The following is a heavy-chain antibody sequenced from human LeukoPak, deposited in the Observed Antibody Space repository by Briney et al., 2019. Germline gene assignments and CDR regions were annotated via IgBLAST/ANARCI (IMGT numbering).Heavy chain of an antibody. CDR1: GYTFTSYD. CDR2: MNPNSGNT. D-gene: IGHD3-22*01. Sequence: ASVEVSCKASGYTFTSYDINWVRQATGQGLEWMGWMNPNSGNTGYAQKFQGRVTMTRNTSISTAYMELSSLRSEDTAVYYCARGSLNIYYDSSGRDAFDIWGQGTMVTVSS. CDR3: ARGSLNIYYDSSGRDAFDI. V-gene: IGHV1-8*01. J-gene: IGHJ3*02.